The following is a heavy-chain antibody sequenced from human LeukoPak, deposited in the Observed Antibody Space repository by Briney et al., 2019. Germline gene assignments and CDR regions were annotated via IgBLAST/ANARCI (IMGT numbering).Heavy chain of an antibody. D-gene: IGHD6-19*01. CDR2: IIPLLGVR. CDR3: AIIAVGGVDPFDS. J-gene: IGHJ4*02. CDR1: GGTFSDHA. Sequence: ASVKVSCKASGGTFSDHAVSWVRQAPGQGLEWMGRIIPLLGVRSYAQKFQDRVTVSADKSTSTAYMELSSLRSEDTALYYCAIIAVGGVDPFDSWGQGTLVTVSS. V-gene: IGHV1-69*04.